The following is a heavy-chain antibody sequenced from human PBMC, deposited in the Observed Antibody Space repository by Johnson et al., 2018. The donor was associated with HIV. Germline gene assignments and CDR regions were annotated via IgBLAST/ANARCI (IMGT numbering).Heavy chain of an antibody. D-gene: IGHD2-8*01. J-gene: IGHJ3*01. CDR1: GFTFSDHW. Sequence: LVESGGGLVQPGGSLRLSCVASGFTFSDHWMQWVRQAPGKGLVWVSRINGDGSRLTYADSVKGRFTIARDNAKNTLYLELKSLRSEYTAVYYCARTSCNGARCLGYDPFDVWGQGAMVTVSS. CDR3: ARTSCNGARCLGYDPFDV. V-gene: IGHV3-74*02. CDR2: INGDGSRL.